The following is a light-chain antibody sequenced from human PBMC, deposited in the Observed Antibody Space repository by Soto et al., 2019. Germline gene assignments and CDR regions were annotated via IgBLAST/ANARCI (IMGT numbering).Light chain of an antibody. Sequence: QSVLTQPPSTSGTPGQRVTISCSGSSSNIGSKYVYWYQQLPGTAPKLLMYRDNQRSSGVPDRFSGSKSGTSASLAISGLRSDDEADYYCAAWDDSLSGVVFGGGTKLPS. J-gene: IGLJ2*01. CDR1: SSNIGSKY. CDR2: RDN. V-gene: IGLV1-47*01. CDR3: AAWDDSLSGVV.